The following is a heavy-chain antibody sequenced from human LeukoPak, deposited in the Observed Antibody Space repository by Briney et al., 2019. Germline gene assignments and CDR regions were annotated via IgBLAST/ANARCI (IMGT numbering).Heavy chain of an antibody. D-gene: IGHD2/OR15-2a*01. J-gene: IGHJ4*02. CDR2: IKSNADGGTP. Sequence: GGSLRLSCAASGFSFMNAWMIWVRQAPGKGMEWVGRIKSNADGGTPDYAAPARGRFTISRDDSKNTLYLQMNSLKTEDTAVYYCTTFYHEYSPYWGRGTLVTVSS. CDR1: GFSFMNAW. CDR3: TTFYHEYSPY. V-gene: IGHV3-15*01.